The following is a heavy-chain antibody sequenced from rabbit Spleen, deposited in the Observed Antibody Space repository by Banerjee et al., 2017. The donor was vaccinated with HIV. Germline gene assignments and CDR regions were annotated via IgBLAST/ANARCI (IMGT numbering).Heavy chain of an antibody. D-gene: IGHD4-2*01. CDR2: IDPLFGST. J-gene: IGHJ4*01. CDR3: VRDQAGYAGFGPYYFDL. V-gene: IGHV1S47*01. Sequence: QELLVESGGGLVQPGGSLKLSCKASGFDFSSYGISWVRQPPGKGLEWIGYIDPLFGSTYYANWVNGRFSISRENTQNTVYLQLNSLTAADTATYFCVRDQAGYAGFGPYYFDLWGQGTLVTV. CDR1: GFDFSSYG.